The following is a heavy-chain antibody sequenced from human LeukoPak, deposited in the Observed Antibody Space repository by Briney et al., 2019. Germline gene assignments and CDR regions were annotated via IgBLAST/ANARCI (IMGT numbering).Heavy chain of an antibody. CDR2: MNPDTTNT. CDR3: ARGPPESTSSDY. V-gene: IGHV1-8*01. J-gene: IGHJ4*02. Sequence: SVKVSFKASGYTFSSYDINWVRQATGQGLEWLGWMNPDTTNTGYAQKFQGRVTMTSNTPMNTAYMELRNLTSEDTAVYYCARGPPESTSSDYWGQGTLVTVSS. CDR1: GYTFSSYD. D-gene: IGHD2-2*01.